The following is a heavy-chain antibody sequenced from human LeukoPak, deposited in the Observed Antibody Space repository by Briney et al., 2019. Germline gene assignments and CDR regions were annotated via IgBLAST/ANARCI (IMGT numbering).Heavy chain of an antibody. Sequence: GSSVKVSCKASGGTFSSYAISWVRQAPGQGLEWMGGIIPIFGTANYAQKFQGRVTITADESTSTAYTELSSLSSEDTAVYYCARDVYSSGWRYYFDYWGQGTLVTVSS. V-gene: IGHV1-69*01. CDR2: IIPIFGTA. CDR1: GGTFSSYA. D-gene: IGHD6-19*01. J-gene: IGHJ4*02. CDR3: ARDVYSSGWRYYFDY.